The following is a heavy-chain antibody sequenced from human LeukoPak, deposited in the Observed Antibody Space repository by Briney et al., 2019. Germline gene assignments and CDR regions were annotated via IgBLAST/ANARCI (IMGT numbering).Heavy chain of an antibody. CDR3: AREARRYCSGGSCYSGGWFDP. V-gene: IGHV1-2*02. CDR2: INPNSGGT. CDR1: GYTFTGYY. Sequence: GASVKVSCKASGYTFTGYYMHWVRQAPGQGLEWMGWINPNSGGTNYAQKFQGRVTMTRDTSISTAYMELSRLRSDDTAVYYCAREARRYCSGGSCYSGGWFDPWGQGTLVTVSS. J-gene: IGHJ5*02. D-gene: IGHD2-15*01.